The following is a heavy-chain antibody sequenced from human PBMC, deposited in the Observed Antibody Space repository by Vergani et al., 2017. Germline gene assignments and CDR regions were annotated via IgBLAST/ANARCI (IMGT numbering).Heavy chain of an antibody. CDR3: ARGYSSSWFDPYYYGMDV. CDR2: IYTSGST. V-gene: IGHV4-61*02. D-gene: IGHD6-13*01. Sequence: QVQLQESGPGLVKPSQTLSLTCTVSGGSISSGSYYWSWIRQPAGKGLEWIGRIYTSGSTNYNPSLKSRVTISVDTSKNQFSLKLSSVTAADTAGYYCARGYSSSWFDPYYYGMDVWGQGTTVTVSS. J-gene: IGHJ6*02. CDR1: GGSISSGSYY.